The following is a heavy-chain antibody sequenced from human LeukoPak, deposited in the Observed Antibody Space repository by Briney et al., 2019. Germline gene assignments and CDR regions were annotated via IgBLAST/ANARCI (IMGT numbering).Heavy chain of an antibody. CDR3: ARWGDYTNYYYYYYLDL. CDR1: GLSISSYY. D-gene: IGHD4-11*01. V-gene: IGHV4-59*01. J-gene: IGHJ6*03. CDR2: IYYSGST. Sequence: SETLTLTCTVSGLSISSYYWSWLRQPPGKGLEWIGYIYYSGSTNYNPSLKSRVTISVDTSKNQFSLKQSSVTAADMAVYYCARWGDYTNYYYYYYLDLWGKGTTVTVSS.